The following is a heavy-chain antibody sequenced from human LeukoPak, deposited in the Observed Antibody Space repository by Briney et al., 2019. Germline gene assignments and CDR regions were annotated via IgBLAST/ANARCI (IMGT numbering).Heavy chain of an antibody. V-gene: IGHV3-53*01. J-gene: IGHJ4*02. CDR1: GFTFSTYA. D-gene: IGHD2-15*01. CDR3: ARGGVGSNLDY. CDR2: IYSGGST. Sequence: GGSLRLSCAASGFTFSTYAMNWVRQAPGKGLEWVSVIYSGGSTYYADSVKGRFTISRDNSKNTLYLQMNSLRAEDTAVYYCARGGVGSNLDYWGQGTLVTVSS.